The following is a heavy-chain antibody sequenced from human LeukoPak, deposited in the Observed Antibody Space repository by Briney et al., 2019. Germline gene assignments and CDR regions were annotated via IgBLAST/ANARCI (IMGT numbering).Heavy chain of an antibody. CDR1: GGTFSSYA. D-gene: IGHD6-6*01. V-gene: IGHV1-69*01. Sequence: ASVKVSCKVSGGTFSSYAISWVRQAPGQGLEWMGGIIPIFGTANYAQKFQGRVTITADESTSTAYMELSSLRSEDTAVYYCARGRAYSSSSDYWGQGTLVTVSS. CDR3: ARGRAYSSSSDY. CDR2: IIPIFGTA. J-gene: IGHJ4*02.